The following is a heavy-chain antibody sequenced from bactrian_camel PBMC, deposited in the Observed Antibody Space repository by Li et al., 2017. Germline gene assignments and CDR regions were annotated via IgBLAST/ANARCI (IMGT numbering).Heavy chain of an antibody. D-gene: IGHD2*01. Sequence: VQLVESGGGSVQAGGSLRLSCAASGFTFSNYAMNWVRQLPEKGLEWVAGINSGGGATLYSPSVEGRFTISRDNARNIMYLQMNGLKPEDTAMYYCAARGSSRDCYTDDTNAVGFNYWGQGTQVTVS. CDR1: GFTFSNYA. J-gene: IGHJ4*01. CDR2: INSGGGAT. V-gene: IGHV3S40*01. CDR3: AARGSSRDCYTDDTNAVGFNY.